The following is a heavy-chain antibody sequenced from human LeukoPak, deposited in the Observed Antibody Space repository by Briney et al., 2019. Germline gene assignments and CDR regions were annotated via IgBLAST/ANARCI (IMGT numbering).Heavy chain of an antibody. Sequence: PGGSLRLSCAASGFTFSSYGMSWVRQAPGKGLEWVSAISGSGGSTYYADSVKGRFTISRDNSKNTLYLQMNSLRAEDTAVYYCAKGQSPRGSKHNWFDPWGQGTLVTVSS. CDR3: AKGQSPRGSKHNWFDP. D-gene: IGHD5-24*01. CDR2: ISGSGGST. V-gene: IGHV3-23*01. CDR1: GFTFSSYG. J-gene: IGHJ5*02.